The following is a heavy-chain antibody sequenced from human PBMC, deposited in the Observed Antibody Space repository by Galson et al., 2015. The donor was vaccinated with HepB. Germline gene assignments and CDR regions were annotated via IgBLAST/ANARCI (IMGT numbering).Heavy chain of an antibody. CDR1: GYTFTDYY. CDR2: INLKTGGI. D-gene: IGHD1-14*01. J-gene: IGHJ3*02. CDR3: TRDGIFSRDYDGFDI. Sequence: SVKVSCKASGYTFTDYYIYWVRQAPGQGLEWMGWINLKTGGINYELKFQGRVTMTRDTSIRTAYMELSSLRSDDTAVYYCTRDGIFSRDYDGFDIWGQGTMITVSS. V-gene: IGHV1-2*02.